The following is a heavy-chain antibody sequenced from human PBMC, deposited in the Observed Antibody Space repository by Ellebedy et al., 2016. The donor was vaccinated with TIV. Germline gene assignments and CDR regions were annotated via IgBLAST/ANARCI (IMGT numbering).Heavy chain of an antibody. J-gene: IGHJ5*02. D-gene: IGHD2-15*01. CDR3: ARDWPHIVVVVAATHSGFDP. V-gene: IGHV3-30*19. CDR2: IWYDGSNK. CDR1: GFTFSSYG. Sequence: GGSLRLSXAASGFTFSSYGMHWVRQAPGKGLEWVAVIWYDGSNKYYADSVKGRFTISRDNSKNTLYLQMNSLRAEDTAVYYCARDWPHIVVVVAATHSGFDPWGQGTLVTVSS.